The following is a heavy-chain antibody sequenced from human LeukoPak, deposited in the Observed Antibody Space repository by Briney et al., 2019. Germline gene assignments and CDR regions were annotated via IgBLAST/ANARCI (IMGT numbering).Heavy chain of an antibody. V-gene: IGHV4-59*01. J-gene: IGHJ5*02. D-gene: IGHD6-19*01. CDR2: INYSGGT. CDR3: ARDGAVAGGGRRFDP. CDR1: SGSISTYY. Sequence: SETLSLTCTVSSGSISTYYWSWIRQPPGKGLEWIGYINYSGGTDYNPSLKSRVTISVDTSKNQFSLKLTSVTAADTAVYYCARDGAVAGGGRRFDPWGQGTLVTVSS.